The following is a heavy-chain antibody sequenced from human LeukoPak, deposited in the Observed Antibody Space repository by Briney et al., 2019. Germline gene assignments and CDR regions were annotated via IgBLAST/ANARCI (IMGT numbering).Heavy chain of an antibody. V-gene: IGHV3-30*03. D-gene: IGHD3-9*01. J-gene: IGHJ4*02. CDR1: GFTFSSYG. CDR2: ISYDGSNK. CDR3: ARGITSGPRRYDVRNFDY. Sequence: PGGSLRLSCAASGFTFSSYGMHWVRQAPGKGLEWVAVISYDGSNKYYADSVKGRFTISRDNSKNTLYLQMSSLRAEDTAVYYCARGITSGPRRYDVRNFDYWGQGTPVTVSS.